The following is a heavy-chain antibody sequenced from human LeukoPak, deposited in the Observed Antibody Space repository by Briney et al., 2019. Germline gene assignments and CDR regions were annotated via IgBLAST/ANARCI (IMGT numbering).Heavy chain of an antibody. D-gene: IGHD3-10*01. CDR2: ISSSSSYI. CDR1: GFTFSSYS. V-gene: IGHV3-21*01. J-gene: IGHJ6*02. CDR3: ARGSKWFGELFGYYGMDV. Sequence: GGSLRLSCAASGFTFSSYSMNWVRQAPGKGLEWVSSISSSSSYIYYADSVKGRFTISRDNAKNSLYLQMNSLRAEDTAVYYCARGSKWFGELFGYYGMDVWGQGTTVTVSS.